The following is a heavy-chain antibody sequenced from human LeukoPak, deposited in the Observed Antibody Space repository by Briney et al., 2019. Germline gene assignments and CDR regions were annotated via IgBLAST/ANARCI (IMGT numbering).Heavy chain of an antibody. D-gene: IGHD3-10*01. V-gene: IGHV4-34*01. CDR1: GGSFSGYY. CDR3: ARQRAVTMVRGVVFWLDP. J-gene: IGHJ5*02. CDR2: INHSGST. Sequence: PSETLSLTCAVYGGSFSGYYWSWIRQPPGKGLEWIGEINHSGSTNYNPSLKSRVTISVDTSKNQFSLKLSSVTAADTAVYYCARQRAVTMVRGVVFWLDPWGQGTLVTVSS.